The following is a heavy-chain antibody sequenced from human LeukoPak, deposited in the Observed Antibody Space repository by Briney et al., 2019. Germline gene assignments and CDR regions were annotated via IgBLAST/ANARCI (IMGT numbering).Heavy chain of an antibody. CDR3: AAYGSGLRWFDP. J-gene: IGHJ5*02. V-gene: IGHV4-59*08. CDR1: GGFISSEY. D-gene: IGHD3-10*01. Sequence: SETLSLTCTVSGGFISSEYWSWIRQPPGKGLEFIGFINYSGNTNYNPSLKSRVTISVDTSKNQFSLKLSSVTAADTAVYYCAAYGSGLRWFDPWGQGTLVTVSS. CDR2: INYSGNT.